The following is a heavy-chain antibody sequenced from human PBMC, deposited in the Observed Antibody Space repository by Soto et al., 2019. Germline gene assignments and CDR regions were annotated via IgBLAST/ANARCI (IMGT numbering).Heavy chain of an antibody. J-gene: IGHJ3*01. Sequence: PVEVSCESSGYSFYSYEIYWSRQATGQGLEWIGWVSAYRDYTDYAEKFQDRVTMTTDTSTNTAYMELRSLTYNDTAVYYCARDVGDESITYNDAFDVWGQGTMVTVSS. CDR1: GYSFYSYE. V-gene: IGHV1-18*01. CDR3: ARDVGDESITYNDAFDV. CDR2: VSAYRDYT. D-gene: IGHD3-10*01.